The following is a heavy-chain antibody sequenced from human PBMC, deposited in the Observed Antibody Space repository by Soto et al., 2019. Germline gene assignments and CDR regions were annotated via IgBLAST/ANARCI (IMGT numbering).Heavy chain of an antibody. V-gene: IGHV1-3*01. Sequence: GASVKVSCKASGYTFTSYAMHWVRQAPGQRLEWMGWINAGNGNTKYSQKFQGRVTITRETSAGTAYMELSRLSAEAAAVDVYECDWVVAGSCSYCLRSDGMDVWGQGTTVNVSS. D-gene: IGHD6-13*01. CDR1: GYTFTSYA. CDR3: ECDWVVAGSCSYCLRSDGMDV. J-gene: IGHJ6*02. CDR2: INAGNGNT.